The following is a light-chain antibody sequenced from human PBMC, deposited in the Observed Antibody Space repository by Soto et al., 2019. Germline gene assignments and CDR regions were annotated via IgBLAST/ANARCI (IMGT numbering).Light chain of an antibody. Sequence: EIVLTQSPGTLSLSPGERATLSCRASQRFSNSLVAWYQQKPGQAPRPLMSAASSRDTGIQDRLSGSGSGADFTLKIISLETKDIVGYYCQTYVDSLFTFGPGTKVETK. V-gene: IGKV3-20*01. CDR3: QTYVDSLFT. J-gene: IGKJ3*01. CDR2: AAS. CDR1: QRFSNSL.